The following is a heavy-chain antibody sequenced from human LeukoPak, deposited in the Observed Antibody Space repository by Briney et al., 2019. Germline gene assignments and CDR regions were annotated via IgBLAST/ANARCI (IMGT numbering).Heavy chain of an antibody. Sequence: PSETLSLTCTVSGGSISSYYWSWIRQPAGKGLEWVGRIYTSGSTNYNPSLKSRVTMSVDTSKNQFSPKLSSVTAADTAVYYCAREKGIAVAGTLSDWFDPWGQGTLVTVSS. CDR3: AREKGIAVAGTLSDWFDP. V-gene: IGHV4-4*07. CDR1: GGSISSYY. J-gene: IGHJ5*02. D-gene: IGHD6-19*01. CDR2: IYTSGST.